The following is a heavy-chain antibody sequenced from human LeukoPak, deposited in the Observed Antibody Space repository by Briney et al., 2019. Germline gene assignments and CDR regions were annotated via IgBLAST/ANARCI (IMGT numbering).Heavy chain of an antibody. CDR1: GGTFSSYA. D-gene: IGHD6-13*01. CDR3: ARAQAIAAAGTYYYYYMDV. V-gene: IGHV1-69*13. Sequence: ASVKVSCKASGGTFSSYAISWVRQAPGQGLEWMGGIIPIFGTANYAQKFQGRVTITADESTSTAYMELSSLRSEDTAVYYRARAQAIAAAGTYYYYYMDVWGKGTTVTVSS. CDR2: IIPIFGTA. J-gene: IGHJ6*03.